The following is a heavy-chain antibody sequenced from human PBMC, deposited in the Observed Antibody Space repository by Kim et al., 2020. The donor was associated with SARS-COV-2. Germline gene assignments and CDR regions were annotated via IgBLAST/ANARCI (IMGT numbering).Heavy chain of an antibody. CDR2: GRTI. V-gene: IGHV3-48*03. Sequence: GRTIDYADSVKGRFTISRHNAKNSLYLQMKRLRAEDGAVYYWARSDWLDTWGKGRLVTVSS. CDR3: ARSDWLDT. D-gene: IGHD6-6*01. J-gene: IGHJ5*02.